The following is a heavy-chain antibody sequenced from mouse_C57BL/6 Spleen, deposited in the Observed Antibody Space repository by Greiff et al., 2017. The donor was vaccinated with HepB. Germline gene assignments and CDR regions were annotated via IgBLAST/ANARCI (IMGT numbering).Heavy chain of an antibody. J-gene: IGHJ4*01. CDR2: IDPENGDT. V-gene: IGHV14-4*01. CDR1: GFNIKDDY. Sequence: VQLQQSGAELVRPGASVKLSCTASGFNIKDDYMHWVKQRPEQGLEWIGWIDPENGDTEYASKFQGKATITADTSSNTAYLQLSSLTSEDTAVYYWTTGGNYGYAMDYWGQGTSVTVSS. CDR3: TTGGNYGYAMDY. D-gene: IGHD2-1*01.